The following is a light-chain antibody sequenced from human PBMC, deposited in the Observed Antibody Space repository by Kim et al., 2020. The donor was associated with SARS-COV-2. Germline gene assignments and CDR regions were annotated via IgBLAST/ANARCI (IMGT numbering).Light chain of an antibody. CDR3: QQANSFPWT. Sequence: DIQSTQSPSSVSASVVDRVTIPCLASQGISSWLAWYHQKPGTAPKLLIYAASSLQSGVPSRFSGSGSGTDFTLTISSLQPEDFATYYCQQANSFPWTFGQGTKVDIK. V-gene: IGKV1-12*01. J-gene: IGKJ1*01. CDR2: AAS. CDR1: QGISSW.